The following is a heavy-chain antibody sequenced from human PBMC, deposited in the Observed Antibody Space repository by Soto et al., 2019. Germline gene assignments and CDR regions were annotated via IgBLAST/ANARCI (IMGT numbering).Heavy chain of an antibody. D-gene: IGHD2-15*01. CDR3: ARGPPCSGGSCYKYYYYYMDV. J-gene: IGHJ6*03. CDR1: GFTFSSYS. Sequence: SLRLSCAASGFTFSSYSMNWVRQAPGKGLEWVSYISSSSSTIYYADSVKGRFTISRDNAKNSLYLQMNSLRAEDTAVYYCARGPPCSGGSCYKYYYYYMDVWGKGTTVTVSS. V-gene: IGHV3-48*01. CDR2: ISSSSSTI.